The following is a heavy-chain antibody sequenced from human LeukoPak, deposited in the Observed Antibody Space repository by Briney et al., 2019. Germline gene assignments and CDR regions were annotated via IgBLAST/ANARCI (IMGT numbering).Heavy chain of an antibody. CDR1: GFTFSTYW. J-gene: IGHJ4*02. CDR3: ARVGRDSKYGYFDF. V-gene: IGHV3-7*01. Sequence: PGGSLSLSCAASGFTFSTYWMSWARQAPGKGLEWVANIKQDESEKYYMDSVKGRFTISRDNAKNSLSLQMSSLRADDTAVYYCARVGRDSKYGYFDFWSQGTLVTVSS. D-gene: IGHD4-11*01. CDR2: IKQDESEK.